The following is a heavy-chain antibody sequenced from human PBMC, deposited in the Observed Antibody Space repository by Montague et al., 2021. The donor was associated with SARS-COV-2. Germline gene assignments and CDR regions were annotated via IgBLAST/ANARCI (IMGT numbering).Heavy chain of an antibody. V-gene: IGHV4-34*01. Sequence: SETLSLTCAVYGGSFSAYYWSWIRQPPGKGLEWIGEINHSGSTNYNPSLKSRVTISVDTSKNQFSLKLTSVTAADTAVYYCARFTAVTSSLDFWGQGTLVPVSS. CDR1: GGSFSAYY. J-gene: IGHJ4*02. CDR2: INHSGST. D-gene: IGHD4-17*01. CDR3: ARFTAVTSSLDF.